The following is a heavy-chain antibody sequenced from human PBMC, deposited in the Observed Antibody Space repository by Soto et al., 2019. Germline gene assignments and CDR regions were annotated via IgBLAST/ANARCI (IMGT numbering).Heavy chain of an antibody. J-gene: IGHJ4*02. D-gene: IGHD3-16*01. CDR3: ARLTRDDQHTGFRGVFDY. V-gene: IGHV5-51*01. Sequence: PGESLKISCKGSGYTFNSYWIAWLRQMPGQGLEWMAIIYPGDSGTRYSPSFQGQVSSSVDRSTNIAYLQWTSLKASDTGIYFCARLTRDDQHTGFRGVFDYWGQGTLVTVSS. CDR1: GYTFNSYW. CDR2: IYPGDSGT.